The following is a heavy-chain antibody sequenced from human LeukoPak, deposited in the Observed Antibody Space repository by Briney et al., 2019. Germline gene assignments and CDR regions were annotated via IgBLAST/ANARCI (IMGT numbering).Heavy chain of an antibody. Sequence: SETLSLTCTVSGDSISSYPWSWIRQPPGEGLEWHGHLYYSGRTNYNPSLKSRLTISVDTSKNQFSLKLSSVTAAGTAVYYCARSALYDSSGYHFDSWGQGTLVTVS. CDR1: GDSISSYP. J-gene: IGHJ4*02. V-gene: IGHV4-59*01. CDR3: ARSALYDSSGYHFDS. D-gene: IGHD3-22*01. CDR2: LYYSGRT.